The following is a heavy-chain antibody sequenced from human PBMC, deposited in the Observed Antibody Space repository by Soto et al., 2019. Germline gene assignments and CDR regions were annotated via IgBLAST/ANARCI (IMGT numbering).Heavy chain of an antibody. V-gene: IGHV3-30*18. D-gene: IGHD2-2*01. Sequence: AGCMELSRVSSGVTFNSSGMHWVRQAPGKGLEWVALISYNGRKEYYADSVKGRFSIYRDNSKNTLYVQMNNLREEDTAVYYCAKDSLRGEVPAALNFDNWGRGTLVTGSS. J-gene: IGHJ4*02. CDR3: AKDSLRGEVPAALNFDN. CDR2: ISYNGRKE. CDR1: GVTFNSSG.